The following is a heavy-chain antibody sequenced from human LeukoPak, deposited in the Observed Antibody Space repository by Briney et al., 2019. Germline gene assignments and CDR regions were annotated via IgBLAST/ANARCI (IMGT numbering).Heavy chain of an antibody. D-gene: IGHD3-3*01. V-gene: IGHV3-21*01. Sequence: GGSLRLSCAASGFTSSSYSMNWVRQAPGKGLEWVSSISSSSSYIYYADSVKGRFTISRDNAKNSLYLQMNSLRAEDTAVYYCARVPLDYDFWSGSNYYYYYMDVWGKGTTVTVSS. CDR2: ISSSSSYI. CDR3: ARVPLDYDFWSGSNYYYYYMDV. J-gene: IGHJ6*03. CDR1: GFTSSSYS.